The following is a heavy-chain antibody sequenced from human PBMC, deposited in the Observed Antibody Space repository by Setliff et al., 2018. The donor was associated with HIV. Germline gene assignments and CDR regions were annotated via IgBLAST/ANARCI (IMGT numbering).Heavy chain of an antibody. V-gene: IGHV4-34*01. Sequence: LSLTCAVYGGSFSGYNWNWIRQPPGKGLEWIGEINHSGRIYHNPSLQSRVTISVDTSKNQFSLKLSSVTAADTSVYYCARGPTPTYDISTCYFVAEYFQQWGQGTLVTVSS. CDR2: INHSGRI. CDR1: GGSFSGYN. CDR3: ARGPTPTYDISTCYFVAEYFQQ. D-gene: IGHD3-9*01. J-gene: IGHJ1*01.